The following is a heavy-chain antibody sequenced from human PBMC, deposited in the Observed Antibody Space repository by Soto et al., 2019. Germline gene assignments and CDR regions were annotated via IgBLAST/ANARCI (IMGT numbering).Heavy chain of an antibody. CDR2: VSYTGNT. CDR3: ARGTLV. V-gene: IGHV4-31*03. CDR1: GGSIGSGGYW. D-gene: IGHD2-2*01. J-gene: IGHJ4*02. Sequence: QVQLQESGPGLMQPSQTLSLTCTVSGGSIGSGGYWWSWIRQHPGRGLEWIGFVSYTGNTQYNPSLKSRVNISVDTSTKQFSLKRSSVTAADTAVYYCARGTLVWGQGTLVTVSS.